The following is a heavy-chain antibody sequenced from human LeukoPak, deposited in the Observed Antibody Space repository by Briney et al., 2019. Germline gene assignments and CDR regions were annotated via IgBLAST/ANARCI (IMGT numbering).Heavy chain of an antibody. V-gene: IGHV4-38-2*01. CDR2: IYHSGST. CDR3: PRLGYYYAARDFYTPVYYYYYMYV. J-gene: IGHJ6*03. Sequence: SETLSLTCAVSGYSISSGYYWGWNRQPPGKGLEWIGSIYHSGSTYYNPSLKSRVTISVDTSKYQFSLKLSSVTAADTAVYYCPRLGYYYAARDFYTPVYYYYYMYVCGKGCSVTVSS. D-gene: IGHD3-10*01. CDR1: GYSISSGYY.